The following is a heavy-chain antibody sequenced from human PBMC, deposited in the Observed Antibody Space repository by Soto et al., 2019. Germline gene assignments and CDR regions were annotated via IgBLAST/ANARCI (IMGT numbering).Heavy chain of an antibody. Sequence: EVQLVQSGAEVKKPGESLKISCKGSGYSFTNHWIGWVRQMPGKGLEWMGIIYPGDSDTRYSPSFQGQVTISADKSINTAYLQWSSLKASDTAMYYCARSGIAVATYYYGMDVWGHGTTVTVSS. CDR3: ARSGIAVATYYYGMDV. D-gene: IGHD6-19*01. J-gene: IGHJ6*02. CDR1: GYSFTNHW. CDR2: IYPGDSDT. V-gene: IGHV5-51*01.